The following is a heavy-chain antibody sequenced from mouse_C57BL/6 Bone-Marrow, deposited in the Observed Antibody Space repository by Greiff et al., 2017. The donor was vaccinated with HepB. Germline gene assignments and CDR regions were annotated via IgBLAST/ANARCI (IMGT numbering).Heavy chain of an antibody. CDR1: GFTFSDYY. V-gene: IGHV5-16*01. Sequence: EVQWVESEGGLVQPGSSMQLSCTASGFTFSDYYLAWVRQFPEKGLEWVANITYDGSSTYYLDSLKSRFIISRDNAKNILYLPMSSLKSEDTATYYCARDDFYFGYWGQGTTLTVSS. CDR2: ITYDGSST. J-gene: IGHJ2*01. CDR3: ARDDFYFGY.